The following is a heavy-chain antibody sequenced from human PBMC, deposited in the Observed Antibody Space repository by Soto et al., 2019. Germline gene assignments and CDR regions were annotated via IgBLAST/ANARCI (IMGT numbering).Heavy chain of an antibody. J-gene: IGHJ3*02. Sequence: GGSLRLSCGASGFTFSDYYMSWIRQAPEKGLEWVSYISSSGSTIYYADSVKGRFTISRDNAKNSLYLQMNSLRAEDTAVYYCARGAGITMIVVVTPGAFDIWGQGTMVTVSS. CDR2: ISSSGSTI. CDR1: GFTFSDYY. CDR3: ARGAGITMIVVVTPGAFDI. D-gene: IGHD3-22*01. V-gene: IGHV3-11*01.